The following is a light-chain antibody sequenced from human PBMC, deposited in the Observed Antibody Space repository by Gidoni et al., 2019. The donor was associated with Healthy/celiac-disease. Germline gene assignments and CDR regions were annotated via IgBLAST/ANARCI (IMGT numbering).Light chain of an antibody. V-gene: IGKV1-39*01. CDR3: QQSYSTFTWT. Sequence: DIQLTQSPSSLSASVGDRVPITCRASQSISSYLNWYQQKPGKAPKLLIYAASSLQSGVPSRFSGSRSGTEFTLTISSMQPEDFATYYCQQSYSTFTWTFGQGTKVEIK. CDR2: AAS. CDR1: QSISSY. J-gene: IGKJ1*01.